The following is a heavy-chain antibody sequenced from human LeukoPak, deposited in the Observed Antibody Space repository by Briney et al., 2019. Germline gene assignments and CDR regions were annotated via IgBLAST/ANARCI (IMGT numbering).Heavy chain of an antibody. D-gene: IGHD2-21*02. CDR3: ARGGPPLLGNWFDP. Sequence: SETLSLTCAVYGGTFSGYYWGWIRLPPGKGMEWIGTIYYSGSTNYNPSLKSRLTISVHTSKNQFSMKLRSVTAADTAVYYCARGGPPLLGNWFDPWGRGTLVTVSS. CDR2: IYYSGST. J-gene: IGHJ5*02. V-gene: IGHV4-34*01. CDR1: GGTFSGYY.